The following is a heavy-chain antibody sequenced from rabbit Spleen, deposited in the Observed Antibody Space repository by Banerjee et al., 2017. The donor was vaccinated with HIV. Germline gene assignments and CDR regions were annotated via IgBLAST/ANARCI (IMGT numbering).Heavy chain of an antibody. CDR3: ARHRGNNGWWIFNL. J-gene: IGHJ4*01. D-gene: IGHD5-1*01. CDR2: IYTGTGTT. Sequence: VESGGGLVKPGASLTLTCTASGFSFSSRYHMCWVRQAPGKGLEWIACIYTGTGTTYYASWAKGRFTISKTSSTTVTLQMTSLTAADTATYFCARHRGNNGWWIFNLWGQGTLVTVS. CDR1: GFSFSSRYH. V-gene: IGHV1S40*01.